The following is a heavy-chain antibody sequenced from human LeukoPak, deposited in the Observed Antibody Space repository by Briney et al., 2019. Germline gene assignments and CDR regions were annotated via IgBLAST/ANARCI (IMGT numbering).Heavy chain of an antibody. J-gene: IGHJ4*02. D-gene: IGHD6-6*01. CDR3: ARVNIAARQSVSDGYDY. Sequence: SVKVSCKASGDTFSNFAISWVRQAPGQGLEWVGRIIATLDMSNYEQKFQGRVTITADKSTNTAYMELSSLRSEDTAVYYCARVNIAARQSVSDGYDYWGQGTLVTVSS. V-gene: IGHV1-69*04. CDR1: GDTFSNFA. CDR2: IIATLDMS.